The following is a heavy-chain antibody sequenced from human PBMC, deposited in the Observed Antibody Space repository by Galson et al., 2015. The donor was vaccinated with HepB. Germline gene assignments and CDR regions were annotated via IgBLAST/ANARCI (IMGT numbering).Heavy chain of an antibody. CDR1: GFTFSSYG. CDR2: ISYDGSNK. J-gene: IGHJ6*03. V-gene: IGHV3-30*18. D-gene: IGHD5-18*01. Sequence: SLRLSCAASGFTFSSYGMHWVRQAPGKGLEWVAVISYDGSNKYYADSVKGRFTISRDNSKNTLYLQMNSLRAEDTAVFYCAKEEGQGFQLWLPYYYYYMDVWGKGTTVTVSS. CDR3: AKEEGQGFQLWLPYYYYYMDV.